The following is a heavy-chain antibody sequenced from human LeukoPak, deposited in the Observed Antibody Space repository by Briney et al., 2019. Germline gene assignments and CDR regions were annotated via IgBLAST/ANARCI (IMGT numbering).Heavy chain of an antibody. D-gene: IGHD3-22*01. CDR3: AKAGDYYDSSGFRGIDF. CDR2: INPNSGGT. V-gene: IGHV1-2*02. Sequence: ASVKVSCKASGYTFTSYFMHWVRQAPGQGLEWMGWINPNSGGTNYAQKFQGRVTLTRDTSTSTAYMELSRLRSDDTAKYYCAKAGDYYDSSGFRGIDFWGQGTLVTVSS. J-gene: IGHJ4*02. CDR1: GYTFTSYF.